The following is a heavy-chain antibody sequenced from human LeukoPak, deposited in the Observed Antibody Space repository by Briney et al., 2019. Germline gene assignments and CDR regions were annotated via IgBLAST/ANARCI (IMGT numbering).Heavy chain of an antibody. CDR3: ATAYDLREYFDY. Sequence: GASVKVSCKASGYTFTSYGISWVRQAPGQGLEWMGWISAYNGNTNYAQKFQGRVTMTEDTSTDTAYMELSSLRSEDTAAYYCATAYDLREYFDYWGQGTLVTVSS. CDR2: ISAYNGNT. J-gene: IGHJ4*02. CDR1: GYTFTSYG. D-gene: IGHD3-3*01. V-gene: IGHV1-18*01.